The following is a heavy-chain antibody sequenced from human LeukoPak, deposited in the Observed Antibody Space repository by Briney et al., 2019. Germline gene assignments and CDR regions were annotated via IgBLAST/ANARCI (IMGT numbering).Heavy chain of an antibody. CDR3: AKGRSPFDP. CDR2: ISAGGGST. V-gene: IGHV3-23*01. J-gene: IGHJ5*02. Sequence: GGSLRLSCAASGFTFSSYAMSWVRQAPGKGLEWVSAISAGGGSTYYADSVKGRFTISRDNSKNTLYLQMNSLRVEDTAVHYCAKGRSPFDPWGQGTLVTVSS. CDR1: GFTFSSYA.